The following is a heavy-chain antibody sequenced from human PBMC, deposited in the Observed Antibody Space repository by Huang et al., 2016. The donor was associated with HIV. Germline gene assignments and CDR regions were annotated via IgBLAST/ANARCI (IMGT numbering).Heavy chain of an antibody. D-gene: IGHD3-3*01. CDR3: VRAKEKGYDFWSGYRY. J-gene: IGHJ4*01. CDR1: GFIFSEYW. CDR2: IESDGRST. V-gene: IGHV3-74*02. Sequence: EVELAESGGGSVRPGQSLRLSCVGSGFIFSEYWMHWVRQIPGKGLMGVARIESDGRSTSYADSVKGRFTIYRDNAKNTVYLQMSSRRVDDTAVYYCVRAKEKGYDFWSGYRYWGQGVQVTVSS.